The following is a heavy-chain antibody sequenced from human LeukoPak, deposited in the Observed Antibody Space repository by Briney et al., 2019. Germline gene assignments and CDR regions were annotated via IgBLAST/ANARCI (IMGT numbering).Heavy chain of an antibody. Sequence: GSLRLSCAASGFTVSSKYISWVRQAPGKGLEWIGYIYYSGSTYYNPSLKSRVTISVDTSKNQFSLKLSSVTAADTAVYYCASSLIRTSCYTGWGQGTLVTVSS. CDR1: GFTVSSKY. J-gene: IGHJ4*02. CDR2: IYYSGST. D-gene: IGHD2-2*02. CDR3: ASSLIRTSCYTG. V-gene: IGHV4-59*06.